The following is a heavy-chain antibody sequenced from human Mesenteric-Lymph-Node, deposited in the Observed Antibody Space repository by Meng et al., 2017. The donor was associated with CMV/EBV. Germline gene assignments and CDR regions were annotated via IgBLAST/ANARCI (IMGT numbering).Heavy chain of an antibody. Sequence: GESLKISCETSGFTFSSYGMHWVRLAPGKGLEWVAFLRYDGSNEYYEDSVKGRFTISRDNSKSTLYLQMNSLRAEDTAVYFCARSDASIYYYYNGMDVWGQGTTVTVSS. CDR3: ARSDASIYYYYNGMDV. CDR2: LRYDGSNE. CDR1: GFTFSSYG. J-gene: IGHJ6*02. V-gene: IGHV3-30*02. D-gene: IGHD2-2*02.